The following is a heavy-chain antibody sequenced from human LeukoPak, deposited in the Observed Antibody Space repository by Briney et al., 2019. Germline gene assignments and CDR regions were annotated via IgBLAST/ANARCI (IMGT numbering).Heavy chain of an antibody. CDR2: INSDGSST. CDR1: GFTFSGYW. J-gene: IGHJ4*02. Sequence: GGSLRLSRAASGFTFSGYWMHWVRQAPGKGLVWVSRINSDGSSTSYADSVKGRFTISRDNAKNTLYLQMNSLRAEDTAVYYCARKAGGYSYGPLDYWGQGTLVTVSS. CDR3: ARKAGGYSYGPLDY. D-gene: IGHD5-18*01. V-gene: IGHV3-74*01.